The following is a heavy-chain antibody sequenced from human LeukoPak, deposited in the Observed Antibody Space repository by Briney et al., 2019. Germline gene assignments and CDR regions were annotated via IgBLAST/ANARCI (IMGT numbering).Heavy chain of an antibody. CDR3: AMKAVPRPRLHDAFDF. J-gene: IGHJ3*01. V-gene: IGHV3-48*01. D-gene: IGHD5-24*01. CDR1: GFIFSSYS. Sequence: GGSLRLSCAASGFIFSSYSMKWVRQAPGKGLEWVSYVSSSSTTIYYADSVKGRFTISRDNAKNSLYLQMNSLRAEDTAVYYCAMKAVPRPRLHDAFDFWGQGTMVTVSS. CDR2: VSSSSTTI.